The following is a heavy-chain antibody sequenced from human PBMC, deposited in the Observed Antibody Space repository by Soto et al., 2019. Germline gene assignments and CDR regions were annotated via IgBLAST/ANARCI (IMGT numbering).Heavy chain of an antibody. Sequence: QVQLVQSETEVKKPGSSVKASCKASGGTFSSYAIIWVRQAPGQGLEWMGGVIPLFGSANYAQKFQGRVTITADESTNTAYMDLNSLRSGDTAVYYCARAYYDFYNAFDIWGQGTMVTVSS. V-gene: IGHV1-69*12. CDR1: GGTFSSYA. CDR3: ARAYYDFYNAFDI. J-gene: IGHJ3*02. CDR2: VIPLFGSA. D-gene: IGHD3-3*01.